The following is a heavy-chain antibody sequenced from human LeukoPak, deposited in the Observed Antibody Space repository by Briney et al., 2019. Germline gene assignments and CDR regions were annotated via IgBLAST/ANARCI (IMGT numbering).Heavy chain of an antibody. CDR3: GRESRYSSGYYSFDY. V-gene: IGHV4-59*01. CDR1: GGSFSGYY. J-gene: IGHJ4*02. Sequence: SETLSLTCAVYGGSFSGYYWSWIRQPPGKGLEWIGNIYYSGSANYNPSLKSRVTISVDTSKNQFSLKLSSVTAADTAVYYCGRESRYSSGYYSFDYWGQGTLVTVSS. CDR2: IYYSGSA. D-gene: IGHD6-19*01.